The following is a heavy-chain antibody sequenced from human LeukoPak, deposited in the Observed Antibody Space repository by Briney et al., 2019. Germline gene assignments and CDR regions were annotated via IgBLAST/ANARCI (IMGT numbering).Heavy chain of an antibody. J-gene: IGHJ5*02. CDR3: VRDGGTDWYDP. D-gene: IGHD3-16*01. V-gene: IGHV3-7*01. Sequence: GGSLRLSCVASGFTISHYWMTWVRQAPGKGLEWVANIEKDGGEKTYVDSVKGRFTISRDNAKNPIFLQMNSLRVEDMAIYYCVRDGGTDWYDPWGQGTLVSVSS. CDR2: IEKDGGEK. CDR1: GFTISHYW.